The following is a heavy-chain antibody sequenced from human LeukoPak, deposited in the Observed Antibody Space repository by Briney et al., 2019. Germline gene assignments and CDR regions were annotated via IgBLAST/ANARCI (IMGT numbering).Heavy chain of an antibody. CDR3: VRASVDTGGAFDV. CDR2: VTHSDFNKANGDIT. V-gene: IGHV4-59*01. J-gene: IGHJ3*01. Sequence: SETLSLTCTVSGASISKDYWAWIRQPPGKGPEWIGYVTHSDFNKANGDITNYNPSLESRVTTSPDTPRNQFSLKLTSMTAADTAIYYCVRASVDTGGAFDVWGQGTVVTVSS. D-gene: IGHD2-8*02. CDR1: GASISKDY.